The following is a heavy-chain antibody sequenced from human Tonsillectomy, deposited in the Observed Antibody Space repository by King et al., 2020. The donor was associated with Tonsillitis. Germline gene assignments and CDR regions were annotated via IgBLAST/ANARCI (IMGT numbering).Heavy chain of an antibody. CDR1: GYTFTGYY. D-gene: IGHD2-15*01. CDR3: ARALTYSSGLNFFDP. CDR2: INPNSGGT. Sequence: VQLAESGAEVKKPGASVKVSCKASGYTFTGYYMHWVRQAPGQGLEWMGWINPNSGGTNYAQKFQGRVIMTRDTSISTAYMELSSLRSDDTAVYYCARALTYSSGLNFFDPWGQGTLVTVSS. J-gene: IGHJ5*02. V-gene: IGHV1-2*02.